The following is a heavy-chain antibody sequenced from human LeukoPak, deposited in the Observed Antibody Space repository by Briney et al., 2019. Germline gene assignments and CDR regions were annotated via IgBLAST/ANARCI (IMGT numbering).Heavy chain of an antibody. CDR3: QKTAYEMGTGDFNY. CDR2: ISGSGGSI. V-gene: IGHV3-23*01. D-gene: IGHD5-18*01. J-gene: IGHJ4*02. CDR1: GFTFSSHA. Sequence: GGSLRLSCAASGFTFSSHAMNWVRQAPGKGLEWVSVISGSGGSIHYADSVKGRLTISRDNSKNTLYLQMNSLRAEDSAVYYWQKTAYEMGTGDFNYWGQGTLVTVSS.